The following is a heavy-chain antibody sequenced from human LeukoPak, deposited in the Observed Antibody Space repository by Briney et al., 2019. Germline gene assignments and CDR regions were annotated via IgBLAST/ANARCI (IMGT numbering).Heavy chain of an antibody. D-gene: IGHD5-12*01. CDR2: IWYDGSNK. CDR1: GFTFSSYG. CDR3: ARDLDLVIDY. Sequence: PGRSLRLSCAASGFTFSSYGMHWVRQAPGKGLEWVAVIWYDGSNKYYADSVKGRFTISRDNSKSTLYLQMNSLRAEDTAVYYCARDLDLVIDYWGQGTLVTVSS. J-gene: IGHJ4*02. V-gene: IGHV3-33*01.